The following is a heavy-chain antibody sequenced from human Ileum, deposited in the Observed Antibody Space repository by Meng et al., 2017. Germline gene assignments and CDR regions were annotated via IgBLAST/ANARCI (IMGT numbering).Heavy chain of an antibody. CDR3: ARENDNWNYFDY. V-gene: IGHV1-3*01. D-gene: IGHD1-1*01. CDR1: WYTVRNYP. Sequence: QGQLVQSGTEVKKVGASVKVSCTASWYTVRNYPLHWVRQGPGQRPEWMGWINAGNGNIKISQKFQGRITITSDTSATAYMELSSLRSEDTAVYFCARENDNWNYFDYWGQGSLVTVSS. J-gene: IGHJ4*02. CDR2: INAGNGNI.